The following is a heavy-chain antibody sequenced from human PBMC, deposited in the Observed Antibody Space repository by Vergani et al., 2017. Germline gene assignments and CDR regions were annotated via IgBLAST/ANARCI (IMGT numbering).Heavy chain of an antibody. V-gene: IGHV4-61*02. CDR1: GGSISSGSYY. CDR3: ARDVDTAMVGGDY. CDR2: NYTSGGT. Sequence: QVQLQESGPGLVKPSQTLSLTCTVSGGSISSGSYYWSWIRQPAGKGLEWMGSNYTSGGTNYNPSLKSRVTISGDKSKNKFSLKLSSVTAADTAVYYCARDVDTAMVGGDYWGQGTLVTVSS. J-gene: IGHJ4*02. D-gene: IGHD5-18*01.